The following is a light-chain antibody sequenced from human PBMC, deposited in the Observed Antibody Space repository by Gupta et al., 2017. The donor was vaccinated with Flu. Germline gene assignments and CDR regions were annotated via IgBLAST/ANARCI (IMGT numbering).Light chain of an antibody. J-gene: IGKJ1*01. CDR3: QKNNSAPGT. V-gene: IGKV1-27*01. Sequence: PSSLSASVEDRVTITCRASQGSSNYVAWYQQKPGKVPKLLIYAASTLQSGVPSLFSGRGSGTDFTLTISSVQPEDVATYYCQKNNSAPGTFGQGTKVEIK. CDR2: AAS. CDR1: QGSSNY.